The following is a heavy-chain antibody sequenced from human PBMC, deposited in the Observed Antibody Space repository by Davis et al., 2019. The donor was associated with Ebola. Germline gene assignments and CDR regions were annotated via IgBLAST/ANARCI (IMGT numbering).Heavy chain of an antibody. V-gene: IGHV4-4*02. J-gene: IGHJ4*02. CDR2: IYHSGST. D-gene: IGHD6-13*01. Sequence: PSETLSLTCAVSGGSISSSNWWSWVRQPPGKGLEWIGEIYHSGSTNYNPSLKSRVTISVDKSKNQFSLKLSSVTAADTAVYYCARGRAIAAAGAIDYWGQGTLVTVSS. CDR3: ARGRAIAAAGAIDY. CDR1: GGSISSSNW.